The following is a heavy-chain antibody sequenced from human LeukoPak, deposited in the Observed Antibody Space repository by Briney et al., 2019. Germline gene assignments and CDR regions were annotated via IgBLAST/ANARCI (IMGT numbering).Heavy chain of an antibody. Sequence: ASVKVSCKASGYTFSGHYILWVRQAPGQGLEWMGRINPNSGGTNYAQKFQGRVTMTRDTSISTAYMELSRLRSDDTAVYYCARGYCSGGSCYSVENWFDPWGQGTLVTVSS. CDR3: ARGYCSGGSCYSVENWFDP. J-gene: IGHJ5*02. D-gene: IGHD2-15*01. CDR1: GYTFSGHY. V-gene: IGHV1-2*06. CDR2: INPNSGGT.